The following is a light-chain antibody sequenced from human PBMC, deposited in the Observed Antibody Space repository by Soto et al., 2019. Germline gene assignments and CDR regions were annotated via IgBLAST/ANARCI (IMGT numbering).Light chain of an antibody. CDR3: QSYNSAPQLT. CDR1: QGISNY. Sequence: DIQMTQSPSSLSASVGDRVTITCRARQGISNYLAWYQQKPGKVPKLLIYTASPLQSGVPSRFSGSGSGTDFTLTISSLQPEDVATYYCQSYNSAPQLTFGGGTKVEIK. CDR2: TAS. J-gene: IGKJ4*01. V-gene: IGKV1-27*01.